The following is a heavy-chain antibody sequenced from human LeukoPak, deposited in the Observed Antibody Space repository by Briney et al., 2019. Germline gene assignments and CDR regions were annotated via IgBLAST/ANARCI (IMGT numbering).Heavy chain of an antibody. D-gene: IGHD3-22*01. CDR3: AKVPLIYDSSGNYFDY. J-gene: IGHJ4*02. CDR2: ISFDGGSI. Sequence: GGSLRLSCAASGFTFDDYGMDWVRQARGKGLGWVSGISFDGGSIGYADSVKGRFTISRDNAKKSLYLQINSLRAEDTALYYCAKVPLIYDSSGNYFDYWGQGTLVTVSS. V-gene: IGHV3-9*01. CDR1: GFTFDDYG.